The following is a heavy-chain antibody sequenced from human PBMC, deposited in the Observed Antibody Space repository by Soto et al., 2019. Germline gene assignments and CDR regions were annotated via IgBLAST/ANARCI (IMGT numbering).Heavy chain of an antibody. Sequence: ASVKVSCKVSGYTLTELSMHWVRQAPGKGLEWMGGFDPEDGETIYAQKFQGRVTMTEDTSTDTAYMELSSLRSEDTAVYYCATFRLGYDFWSGYPSFDYWGQGTLVTVSS. CDR1: GYTLTELS. D-gene: IGHD3-3*01. V-gene: IGHV1-24*01. CDR3: ATFRLGYDFWSGYPSFDY. CDR2: FDPEDGET. J-gene: IGHJ4*02.